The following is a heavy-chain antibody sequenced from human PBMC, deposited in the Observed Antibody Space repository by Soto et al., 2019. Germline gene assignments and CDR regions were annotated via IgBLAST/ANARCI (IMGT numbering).Heavy chain of an antibody. Sequence: PSETLSLTCTVSGGSISSYYWCWIRQPPGKGLEWIGYIYYSGSTNYNPSLKSRVTISVDTSKNQFSLKLSSVTAADTAVYYSARLVDIAMDYFDYWGQGTLVTVSS. D-gene: IGHD5-18*01. CDR3: ARLVDIAMDYFDY. CDR1: GGSISSYY. CDR2: IYYSGST. V-gene: IGHV4-59*01. J-gene: IGHJ4*02.